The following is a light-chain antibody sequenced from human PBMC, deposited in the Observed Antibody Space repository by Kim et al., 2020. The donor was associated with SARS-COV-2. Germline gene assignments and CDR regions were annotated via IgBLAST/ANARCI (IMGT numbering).Light chain of an antibody. Sequence: QSALTQPPSASGSPGQSVTISCTGTSHDVSGYNYVSWYQQHPGKAPKLMIYEVTKRPSGVPDRFSGSRSGNTASLTVSGLQAEDEADYYCSSYAGNNNLVFGGGTQLTVL. CDR1: SHDVSGYNY. V-gene: IGLV2-8*01. J-gene: IGLJ2*01. CDR3: SSYAGNNNLV. CDR2: EVT.